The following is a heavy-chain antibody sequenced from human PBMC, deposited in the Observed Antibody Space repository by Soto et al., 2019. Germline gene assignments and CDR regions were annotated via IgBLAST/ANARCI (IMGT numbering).Heavy chain of an antibody. CDR2: IIPIFGTA. CDR1: GGTFSSYA. Sequence: SVKVSCKTSGGTFSSYAISWVRQAPGQGLEWMGGIIPIFGTADYAQKFQGRVTITADKSTSTAYMELSSLRSEDTAVYYCARVSGGSYYPYYYYGMDVWGQGTTVTVSS. J-gene: IGHJ6*02. D-gene: IGHD1-26*01. CDR3: ARVSGGSYYPYYYYGMDV. V-gene: IGHV1-69*06.